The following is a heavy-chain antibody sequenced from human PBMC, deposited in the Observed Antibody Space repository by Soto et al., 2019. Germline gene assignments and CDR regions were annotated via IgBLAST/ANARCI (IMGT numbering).Heavy chain of an antibody. CDR1: GDSISSSTYF. J-gene: IGHJ1*01. CDR3: ARHGANSGSYSEYFQH. V-gene: IGHV4-39*01. D-gene: IGHD1-26*01. CDR2: VDYSGTT. Sequence: QLQLQESGPGLVKPSETLSLTCTVSGDSISSSTYFWGWIRQPPGKGLEWIGSVDYSGTTYYNTSLRTRAPISVDTSKNQFSLKLSAVTAADPAVYYCARHGANSGSYSEYFQHWGQGTLVTVSS.